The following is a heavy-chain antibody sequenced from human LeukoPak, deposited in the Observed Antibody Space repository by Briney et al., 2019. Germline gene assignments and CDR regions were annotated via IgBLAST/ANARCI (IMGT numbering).Heavy chain of an antibody. J-gene: IGHJ6*02. D-gene: IGHD2-2*01. CDR3: ASPSSTPGMDV. CDR2: ISYDGSNK. V-gene: IGHV3-30*03. CDR1: GFTFSSYG. Sequence: GRSLRLSCAASGFTFSSYGMHWARQAPGKGLEWVAVISYDGSNKYYADSVKGRFTISRDNSKNTLYLQMNSLRAEDTAVYYCASPSSTPGMDVWGQGTTVTVSS.